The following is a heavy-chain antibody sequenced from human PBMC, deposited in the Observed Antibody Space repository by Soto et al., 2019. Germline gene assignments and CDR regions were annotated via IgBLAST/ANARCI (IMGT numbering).Heavy chain of an antibody. CDR1: GGTLNNYA. Sequence: QVQLVQSGAEVKRPGSSVRVSCKASGGTLNNYASSWVRQAPGQGLEWMGSIIPIFGTANYPQKFQGRVTITADESTRTAYVELSSLRSEDTAVYFCATGNYYDSRGYYGDYYYGMDVWGQGTTVTVS. V-gene: IGHV1-69*15. J-gene: IGHJ6*02. CDR2: IIPIFGTA. D-gene: IGHD3-22*01. CDR3: ATGNYYDSRGYYGDYYYGMDV.